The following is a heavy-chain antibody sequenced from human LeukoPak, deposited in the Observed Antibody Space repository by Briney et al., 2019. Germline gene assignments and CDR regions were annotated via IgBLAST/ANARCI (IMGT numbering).Heavy chain of an antibody. CDR1: GFTFSSYS. Sequence: GRSLRLSCEASGFTFSSYSMNWVRQAPGKGLEWVSSISSSSSYIYYAESVKGRFTISRDNAKNSLYLQMNSLRAEDTAVYYCARDPTPSMIVVVGAFDIWGQGTMVTVSS. J-gene: IGHJ3*02. D-gene: IGHD3-22*01. CDR2: ISSSSSYI. V-gene: IGHV3-21*01. CDR3: ARDPTPSMIVVVGAFDI.